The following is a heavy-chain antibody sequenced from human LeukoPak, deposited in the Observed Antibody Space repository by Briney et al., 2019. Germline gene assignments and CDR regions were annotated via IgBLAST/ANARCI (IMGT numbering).Heavy chain of an antibody. J-gene: IGHJ4*02. CDR1: GGSISSYY. CDR3: ARVSRDYSGGSCGVWFDY. V-gene: IGHV4-59*08. Sequence: SETLSLTCTVSGGSISSYYWSWVRQPPGKGLEWIGYIYYSGSTNYNPSLKSRVTISVDTSKNQFSLKLSSVTAADTAVYYCARVSRDYSGGSCGVWFDYWGQGTLVTVSS. D-gene: IGHD2-15*01. CDR2: IYYSGST.